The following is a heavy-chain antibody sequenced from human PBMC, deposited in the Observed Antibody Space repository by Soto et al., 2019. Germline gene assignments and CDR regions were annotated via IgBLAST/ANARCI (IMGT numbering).Heavy chain of an antibody. CDR2: INGRGDDT. V-gene: IGHV3-23*01. CDR3: AKKWGGIYVFDI. D-gene: IGHD1-26*01. Sequence: GSRRLSCAASGFSFSTYAMSWVRQAPGKGLEWVSAINGRGDDTYYADSVKGRFTISRDNSKNTLYLQMNSLRAVDTAVYFCAKKWGGIYVFDIWGQGTMVTVSS. J-gene: IGHJ3*02. CDR1: GFSFSTYA.